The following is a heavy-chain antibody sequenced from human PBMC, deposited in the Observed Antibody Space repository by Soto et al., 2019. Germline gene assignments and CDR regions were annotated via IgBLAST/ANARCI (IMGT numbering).Heavy chain of an antibody. Sequence: QVTLKESGPVLVKPTETLTLRCTVSGLSITDSEMGVSWIRQPPGQPLEWLSHIDSSGEKSYRTFLKSRLAISKDTSKSQIVLTMTNMDSAHTATFYSARRHLAVTVSPWFDPGGQGIPFTVSS. J-gene: IGHJ5*02. CDR3: ARRHLAVTVSPWFDP. CDR2: IDSSGEK. D-gene: IGHD4-4*01. V-gene: IGHV2-26*01. CDR1: GLSITDSEMG.